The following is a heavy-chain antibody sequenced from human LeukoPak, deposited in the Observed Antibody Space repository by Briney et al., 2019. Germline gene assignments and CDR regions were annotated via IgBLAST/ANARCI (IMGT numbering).Heavy chain of an antibody. V-gene: IGHV4-34*01. Sequence: NPSETLSLTCAVYGGSFSGYYWSWIRQPPGKGLEWMGEINHSGSTNYNPSLKSRVTISVDTSKNQCSLKLSSVTAADTAVYYCAGGGHRTYYSDSSGYAHWGQGTLVTVSS. D-gene: IGHD3-22*01. CDR2: INHSGST. CDR1: GGSFSGYY. CDR3: AGGGHRTYYSDSSGYAH. J-gene: IGHJ4*02.